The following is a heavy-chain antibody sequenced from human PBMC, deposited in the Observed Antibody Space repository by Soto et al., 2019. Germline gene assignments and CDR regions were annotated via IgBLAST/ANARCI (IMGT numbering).Heavy chain of an antibody. Sequence: PSETLSLTCTVSGGCISSYYWSWIRQPPGKGLEWIGYIYYSGSTNHNPSLKSRVSISVGTSKKQCALKLSSVTATDTAVYYCARQQAGTGVDYWGQGTLVTVSS. V-gene: IGHV4-59*01. D-gene: IGHD6-13*01. CDR2: IYYSGST. CDR3: ARQQAGTGVDY. J-gene: IGHJ4*02. CDR1: GGCISSYY.